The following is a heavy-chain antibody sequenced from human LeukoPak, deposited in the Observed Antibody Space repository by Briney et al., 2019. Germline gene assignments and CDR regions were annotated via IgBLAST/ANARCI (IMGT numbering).Heavy chain of an antibody. D-gene: IGHD1-26*01. CDR3: ARESNVVGATGDAFDI. CDR1: GYTFTSYG. CDR2: ISAYNGNT. V-gene: IGHV1-18*01. J-gene: IGHJ3*02. Sequence: ASVKVSCKASGYTFTSYGISWVRQAPGQGLEWMGWISAYNGNTNYAQKLQGRVTMTTDTSTSTAYMELRSLRSDDTAVYYCARESNVVGATGDAFDIWGQGTMVTVSS.